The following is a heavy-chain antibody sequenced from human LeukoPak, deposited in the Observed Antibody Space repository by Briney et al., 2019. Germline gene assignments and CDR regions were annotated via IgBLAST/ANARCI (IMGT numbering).Heavy chain of an antibody. CDR2: IYYSGST. Sequence: SETLSLTCAVYGGSFSGYYWSWIRQPPGKGLEWIGSIYYSGSTYYNPSLKSRATISVDTSKNQFSLKLSSVTAADTAVYYCARRSGITMIVVLISDAFDIWGQGTMVTVSS. J-gene: IGHJ3*02. CDR1: GGSFSGYY. CDR3: ARRSGITMIVVLISDAFDI. V-gene: IGHV4-34*01. D-gene: IGHD3-22*01.